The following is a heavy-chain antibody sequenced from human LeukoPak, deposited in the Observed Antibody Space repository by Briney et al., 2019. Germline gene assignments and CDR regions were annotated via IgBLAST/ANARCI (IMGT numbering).Heavy chain of an antibody. J-gene: IGHJ4*02. V-gene: IGHV4-59*01. D-gene: IGHD1-26*01. CDR1: GGAISSYY. CDR3: ARAPGPVGAIAY. Sequence: SETLSLTSTVSGGAISSYYWSWIRQPPGKGLEWIGYIYYSGSTNYNPSLKSRVTISVDTSKNQFSLKLSSVTAADPAVYSCARAPGPVGAIAYWGQRTLVMVSS. CDR2: IYYSGST.